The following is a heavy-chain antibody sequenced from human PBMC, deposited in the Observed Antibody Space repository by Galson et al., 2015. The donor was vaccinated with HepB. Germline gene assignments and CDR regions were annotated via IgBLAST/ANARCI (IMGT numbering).Heavy chain of an antibody. CDR3: ARVDSSWYSNWFDP. D-gene: IGHD6-13*01. J-gene: IGHJ5*02. V-gene: IGHV4-39*07. Sequence: ETLSLTCTVSGGSISSSSYYWGWIRQPPGKGLEWIGSIYYSGSTYYNPSLKSRVTISVDTSKNQFSLKLSSVTAADTAVYYCARVDSSWYSNWFDPWGQGTLVTVSS. CDR2: IYYSGST. CDR1: GGSISSSSYY.